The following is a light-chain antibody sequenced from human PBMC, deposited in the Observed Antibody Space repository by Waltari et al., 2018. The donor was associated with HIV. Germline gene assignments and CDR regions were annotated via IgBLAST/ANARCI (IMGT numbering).Light chain of an antibody. J-gene: IGKJ1*01. Sequence: EIVMTQSPDSLPVSLGERATIDCWSSRSLLYRSDNKNYLSWFQQKPGQPPKLLIYWASTRGSGVPARFSASGSGTNFTLTISSLQAEDVATYYCQQSYKSPWTFGQGTKV. V-gene: IGKV4-1*01. CDR3: QQSYKSPWT. CDR2: WAS. CDR1: RSLLYRSDNKNY.